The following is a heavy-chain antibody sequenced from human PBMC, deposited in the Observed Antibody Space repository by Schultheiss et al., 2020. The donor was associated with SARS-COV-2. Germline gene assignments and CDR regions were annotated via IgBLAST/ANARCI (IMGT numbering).Heavy chain of an antibody. J-gene: IGHJ4*02. CDR2: IYSCGST. V-gene: IGHV3-66*03. D-gene: IGHD4-17*01. CDR3: AKDYATVTSPFDC. Sequence: GGSLRLSCAASGFTVSSNYMSWVRQAPGKGLESVSVIYSCGSTYYADSVKGRFTISRDNSKNTLYLQMNSLRAEDTAVYYCAKDYATVTSPFDCWGQGTLVTVSS. CDR1: GFTVSSNY.